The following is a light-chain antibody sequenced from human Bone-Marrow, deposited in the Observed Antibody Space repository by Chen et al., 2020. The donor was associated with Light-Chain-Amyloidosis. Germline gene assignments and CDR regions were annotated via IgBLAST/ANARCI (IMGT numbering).Light chain of an antibody. CDR2: DDR. V-gene: IGLV3-21*02. J-gene: IGLJ3*02. CDR3: QVWDTTNDHVV. Sequence: SYVLTQSPSVSVAPGQTATIPCGGKNIGFKSVHWYQQRPGQAPVLVVHDDRDRPSGIPERFSGSNSGDTATLTISRVEAGDEADYYCQVWDTTNDHVVFGGGTKLTVL. CDR1: NIGFKS.